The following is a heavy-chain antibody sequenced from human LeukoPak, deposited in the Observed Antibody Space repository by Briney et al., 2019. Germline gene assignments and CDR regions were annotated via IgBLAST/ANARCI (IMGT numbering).Heavy chain of an antibody. D-gene: IGHD3-10*01. CDR3: ARGRPYYASGSTVFDY. CDR1: GFTVSRKY. CDR2: IYSGGST. V-gene: IGHV3-53*01. J-gene: IGHJ4*02. Sequence: GGSLRLSCAASGFTVSRKYMSWVRQAPGKGLEWVSVIYSGGSTNYADSVKGRFTISRDNSKNTLYLQMNSLRAEDSAVYYCARGRPYYASGSTVFDYWGQGTLVTVSS.